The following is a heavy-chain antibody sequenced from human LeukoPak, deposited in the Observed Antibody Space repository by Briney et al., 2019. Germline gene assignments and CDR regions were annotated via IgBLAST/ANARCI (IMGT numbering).Heavy chain of an antibody. CDR2: IGTAGDT. CDR3: AKDWAEGSYFDY. Sequence: GGSLRLSCAASGFTFSSYDMYWVRQATGKGLEWVSAIGTAGDTYYPDSVKGRFTISRDNSKNTLYLQMNSLRAEDTAVYYCAKDWAEGSYFDYWGQGTLVTVSS. D-gene: IGHD3-10*01. J-gene: IGHJ4*02. V-gene: IGHV3-13*01. CDR1: GFTFSSYD.